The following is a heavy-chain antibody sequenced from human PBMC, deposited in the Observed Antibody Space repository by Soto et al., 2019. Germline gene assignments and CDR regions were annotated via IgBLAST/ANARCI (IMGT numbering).Heavy chain of an antibody. CDR1: GFTFNTFA. CDR2: ISYDGSHK. J-gene: IGHJ4*02. D-gene: IGHD6-13*01. V-gene: IGHV3-30-3*01. CDR3: ARDLIAAAGTLDY. Sequence: GGSLRLSCAPSGFTFNTFAMHWVRQAPGKGLEWLAVISYDGSHKYYADSVKGRFTISRDNSKNTLYLQMNSLRAEDTAVYYCARDLIAAAGTLDYWGQGTLVTVSS.